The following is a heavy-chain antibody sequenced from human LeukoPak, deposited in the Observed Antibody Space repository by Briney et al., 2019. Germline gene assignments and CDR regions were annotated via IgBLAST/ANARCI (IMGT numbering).Heavy chain of an antibody. J-gene: IGHJ5*02. CDR3: AKGGGLLWLGESPRWFDP. D-gene: IGHD3-10*01. V-gene: IGHV3-23*01. CDR1: GFTFSSYA. CDR2: VSGGGGTST. Sequence: PGGSLRLSCAASGFTFSSYAMSWVRQAPGKGLEYVSTVSGGGGTSTYYTDSVAGRFIISRDDPKNTLYLQMSSLRVEDTAVYYCAKGGGLLWLGESPRWFDPWGQGTLVTVSS.